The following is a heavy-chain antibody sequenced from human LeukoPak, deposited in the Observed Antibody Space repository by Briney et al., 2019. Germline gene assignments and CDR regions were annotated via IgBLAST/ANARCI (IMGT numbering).Heavy chain of an antibody. V-gene: IGHV3-11*01. Sequence: GGSLRLSCAASRFTFSEYYMSWIRQAPGKGLEWVSYISSSGSTRYYADSVKGRFTISRDNAKNSLYLQMHSLRAEDTAVYFCARDGRLYCGGDCYSDYWGLGTLVTVSS. J-gene: IGHJ4*02. D-gene: IGHD2-21*02. CDR3: ARDGRLYCGGDCYSDY. CDR1: RFTFSEYY. CDR2: ISSSGSTR.